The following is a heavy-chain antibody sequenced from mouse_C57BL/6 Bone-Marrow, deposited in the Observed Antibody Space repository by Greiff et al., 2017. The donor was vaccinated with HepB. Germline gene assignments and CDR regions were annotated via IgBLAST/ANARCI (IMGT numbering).Heavy chain of an antibody. V-gene: IGHV14-4*01. D-gene: IGHD1-1*02. CDR3: TGLWSLAY. CDR1: GFNIKDDY. J-gene: IGHJ3*01. CDR2: IDPENGDT. Sequence: EVKVVESGAELVRPGASVKLSCTASGFNIKDDYMHWVKQRPEQGLEWIGWIDPENGDTEYASKFQGKATITADTSSNTAYLQLSSLTSEDTAVYYCTGLWSLAYWGQGTLVTVSA.